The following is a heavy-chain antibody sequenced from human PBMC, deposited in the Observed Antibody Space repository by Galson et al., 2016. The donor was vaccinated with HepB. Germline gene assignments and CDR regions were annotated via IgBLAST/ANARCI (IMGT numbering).Heavy chain of an antibody. D-gene: IGHD3-9*01. CDR3: AKEGRTYYEILTGYPDNWFDP. CDR2: ISYDGSNK. Sequence: SLRLSCAASGFTFSSYGMHWVRQAPGKGLEWVAVISYDGSNKYYADSVKGRFTISRDNSKNTLYLQMNSLRAEDTAVYYCAKEGRTYYEILTGYPDNWFDPWGQGTLVTVSS. CDR1: GFTFSSYG. J-gene: IGHJ5*02. V-gene: IGHV3-30*18.